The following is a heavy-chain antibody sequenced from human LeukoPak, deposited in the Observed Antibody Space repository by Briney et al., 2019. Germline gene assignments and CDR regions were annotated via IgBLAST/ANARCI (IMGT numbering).Heavy chain of an antibody. D-gene: IGHD7-27*01. Sequence: AALKVSCKASGYTFTRYYMHWVRQAPGQGLEWMGIINPSGGSTSYAQKFQGRVTMTRDTSTSTVYMELSSLRSEDTAVYYCARVAPWGFWFDPWGQGTLVTVSS. CDR1: GYTFTRYY. V-gene: IGHV1-46*01. J-gene: IGHJ5*02. CDR3: ARVAPWGFWFDP. CDR2: INPSGGST.